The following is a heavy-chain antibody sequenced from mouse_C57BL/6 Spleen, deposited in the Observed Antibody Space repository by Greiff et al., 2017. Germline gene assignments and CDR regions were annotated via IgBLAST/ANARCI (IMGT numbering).Heavy chain of an antibody. Sequence: EVQLQESGGDLVKPGGSLKLSCAASGFTFSSYGMSWVRQTPDKRLEWVATISSGGSYTYYPDSVKGRFTISRDNAKNTLYLQMSSLKSEDTAMYYCARQGDYARYFDVWGTGTTVTVSS. CDR1: GFTFSSYG. V-gene: IGHV5-6*01. J-gene: IGHJ1*03. CDR3: ARQGDYARYFDV. CDR2: ISSGGSYT. D-gene: IGHD2-4*01.